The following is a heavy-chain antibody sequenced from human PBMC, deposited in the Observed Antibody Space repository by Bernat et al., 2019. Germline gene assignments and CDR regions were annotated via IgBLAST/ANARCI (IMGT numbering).Heavy chain of an antibody. J-gene: IGHJ3*02. D-gene: IGHD2-15*01. Sequence: EVQLVESGGGLVNPGGSLRLSCAASGFTLSSYSMNWVRQAPGKGLEWVSSISSSSTIYYADSVKGRFTISRDNAKNSLYLQMNSLRDEDTAVYYCAKDAYCSGGSCYSWFAFDIWGQGTMVTVSS. CDR3: AKDAYCSGGSCYSWFAFDI. CDR1: GFTLSSYS. CDR2: ISSSSTI. V-gene: IGHV3-21*01.